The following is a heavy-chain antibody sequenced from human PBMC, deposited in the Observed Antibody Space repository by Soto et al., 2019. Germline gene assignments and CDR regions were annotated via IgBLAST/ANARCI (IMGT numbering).Heavy chain of an antibody. D-gene: IGHD3-10*01. V-gene: IGHV3-7*01. CDR3: ARYYGHITMVRGVITPFDY. CDR2: IKQDGSEK. Sequence: GGSLRLSCAASGFTFSSYWMSWVRQAPGKGLEWVANIKQDGSEKYYVDSVKGRFTISRDNAKNSLYLQMNSLRAEDTAVYYCARYYGHITMVRGVITPFDYWGQGTLVTVSS. CDR1: GFTFSSYW. J-gene: IGHJ4*02.